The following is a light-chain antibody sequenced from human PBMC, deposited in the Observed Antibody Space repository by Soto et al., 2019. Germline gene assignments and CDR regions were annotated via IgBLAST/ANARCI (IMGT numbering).Light chain of an antibody. CDR2: TAS. Sequence: QMTQSASTLSASEGARLTATVRASPSLSCWLAWYQRKPGKAPNLLMYTASNLQSRVPSRFSGSGSGTDFTLTIRSLQPEDFATYYCQHSYSTPISFGQGGRPEV. V-gene: IGKV1-39*01. CDR3: QHSYSTPIS. J-gene: IGKJ5*01. CDR1: PSLSCW.